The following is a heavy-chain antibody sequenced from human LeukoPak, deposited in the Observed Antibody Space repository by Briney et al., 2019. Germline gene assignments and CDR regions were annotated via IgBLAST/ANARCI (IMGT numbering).Heavy chain of an antibody. V-gene: IGHV4-38-2*02. CDR1: GYSISSGYY. CDR3: ARDTSYFPKGWFDP. CDR2: IYHSGST. Sequence: SETLSLTCTVSGYSISSGYYWGWIRQPPGKGLEWIGSIYHSGSTYYNPSLKSRVTISVDTSKNQFSLKLSSVTAADTAVYYCARDTSYFPKGWFDPWGQGALVPSPQ. J-gene: IGHJ5*02. D-gene: IGHD2-21*01.